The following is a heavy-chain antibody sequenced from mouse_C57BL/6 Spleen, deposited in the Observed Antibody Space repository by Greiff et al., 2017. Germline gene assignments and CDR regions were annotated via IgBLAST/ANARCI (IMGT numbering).Heavy chain of an antibody. Sequence: VQLVESGAELARPGASVKLSCKASGYTFTSYGISWVKQRTGQGLEWIGEIYPRSGNTYYNEKFKGKATLTADKSSSTAYMELRSLTSEDSAVYFCARSLSPLYAMDYWGQGTSVTVSS. CDR1: GYTFTSYG. J-gene: IGHJ4*01. D-gene: IGHD1-1*02. CDR2: IYPRSGNT. CDR3: ARSLSPLYAMDY. V-gene: IGHV1-81*01.